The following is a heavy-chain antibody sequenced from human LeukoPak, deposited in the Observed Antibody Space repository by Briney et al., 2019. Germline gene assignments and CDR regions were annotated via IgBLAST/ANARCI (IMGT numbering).Heavy chain of an antibody. D-gene: IGHD3-3*01. CDR2: ISGFSMGPGTT. V-gene: IGHV3-23*01. CDR1: GFTFRTYA. Sequence: PGGSLRLSCAASGFTFRTYAMNWVRQAPGKGLEWVSSISGFSMGPGTTHYADSVRGRFIISRDNSKNTLFLQMSSLRVEDTAVYYCARDSYFDYWGDVWGQGTTVTVSS. CDR3: ARDSYFDYWGDV. J-gene: IGHJ6*02.